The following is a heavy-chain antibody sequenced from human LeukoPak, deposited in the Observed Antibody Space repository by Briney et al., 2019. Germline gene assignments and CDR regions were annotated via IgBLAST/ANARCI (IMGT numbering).Heavy chain of an antibody. Sequence: GGSLRLSCAGSGFTFSSYALSWVRQAPGKGLEWVSNLSGSGGGTYYADSVKGRFTISRDNSKNTLFLQMNSLRAEDTAVYYCAKVFYNSGSYDYWGQGALVTVSS. CDR3: AKVFYNSGSYDY. CDR1: GFTFSSYA. D-gene: IGHD3-10*01. CDR2: LSGSGGGT. V-gene: IGHV3-23*01. J-gene: IGHJ4*02.